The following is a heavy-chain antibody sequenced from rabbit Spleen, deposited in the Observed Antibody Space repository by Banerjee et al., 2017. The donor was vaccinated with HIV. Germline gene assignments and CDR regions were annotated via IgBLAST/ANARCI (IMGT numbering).Heavy chain of an antibody. V-gene: IGHV1S40*01. D-gene: IGHD1-1*01. Sequence: TLTCTASGLDFISSYDMCWVRQPPGKGLEWIGCTNTNSGNTVYATWASGRFTMSKTSSTTVTLQVTSLTAADTATYFCARNYVNAFDPWGQGTLVTVS. J-gene: IGHJ2*01. CDR3: ARNYVNAFDP. CDR2: TNTNSGNT. CDR1: GLDFISSYD.